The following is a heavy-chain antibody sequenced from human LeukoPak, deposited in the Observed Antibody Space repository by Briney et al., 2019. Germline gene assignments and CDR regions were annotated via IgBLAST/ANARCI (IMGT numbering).Heavy chain of an antibody. CDR3: VRDRYDVLTGYNDAFDI. V-gene: IGHV3-7*01. CDR1: GFTFTTYW. CDR2: IKQYGSEK. Sequence: GGSLRLSCAASGFTFTTYWMSWVRQAPGKGLEWMANIKQYGSEKYYVDSVKGRFTISRDNAKNSLYLQMNSLRAEDTAVYYCVRDRYDVLTGYNDAFDIWGHGTLVAVSS. J-gene: IGHJ3*02. D-gene: IGHD3-9*01.